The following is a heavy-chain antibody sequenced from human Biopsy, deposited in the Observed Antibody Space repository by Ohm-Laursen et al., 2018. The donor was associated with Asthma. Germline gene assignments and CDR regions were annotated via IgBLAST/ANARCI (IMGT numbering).Heavy chain of an antibody. CDR2: IYWDDYN. Sequence: TQTLTLTGSFSGFSLRTPGVGVGWIRQSPGKALEWLALIYWDDYNLFRPSLKRRLTITKDPSKNQVVLTMTKMDPVDSGTYYCALSQDSGFDDHSPSWFDPWGQGTLVTVSS. V-gene: IGHV2-5*02. J-gene: IGHJ5*02. CDR3: ALSQDSGFDDHSPSWFDP. CDR1: GFSLRTPGVG. D-gene: IGHD3-9*01.